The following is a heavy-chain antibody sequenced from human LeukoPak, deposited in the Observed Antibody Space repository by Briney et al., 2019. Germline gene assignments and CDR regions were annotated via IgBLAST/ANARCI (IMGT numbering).Heavy chain of an antibody. D-gene: IGHD6-13*01. J-gene: IGHJ4*02. CDR1: GYTFTSYD. CDR2: MNPNSGNT. Sequence: ASVKVSCKASGYTFTSYDINWVRQATGQRLEWMGWMNPNSGNTGYAQKFQGRVTMTRNTSISTAYMELSSLRSEDTAVYYCARGTRSIAAAATRVYYFDYWGQGTLVTVSS. CDR3: ARGTRSIAAAATRVYYFDY. V-gene: IGHV1-8*01.